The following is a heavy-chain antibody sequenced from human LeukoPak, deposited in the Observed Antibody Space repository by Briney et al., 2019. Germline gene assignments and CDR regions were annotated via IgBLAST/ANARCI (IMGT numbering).Heavy chain of an antibody. CDR1: GGSISSSSYY. D-gene: IGHD3-16*02. CDR3: AGLAGFGDDYVWGSYRFDY. J-gene: IGHJ4*02. V-gene: IGHV4-39*01. CDR2: IYYSGST. Sequence: SSETLSLTCTVSGGSISSSSYYWGWIRQPPGKGLEWIGSIYYSGSTYYNPSLKSRVTISVDTSKNQFSLKLSSVTAADTAVYYCAGLAGFGDDYVWGSYRFDYWGQGTLVTVSS.